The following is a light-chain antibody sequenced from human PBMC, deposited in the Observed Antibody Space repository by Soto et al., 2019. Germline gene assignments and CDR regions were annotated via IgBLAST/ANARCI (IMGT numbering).Light chain of an antibody. CDR3: QQRSNWPPEIT. J-gene: IGKJ5*01. V-gene: IGKV3-11*01. CDR1: QSISIY. CDR2: DVF. Sequence: EIVLTQSPATVSLSPGERATLSCRASQSISIYLAWYQQKPGQAPRLLIYDVFNRATGIPARFSGSGSGTDFTLTISSLEPEDFAVYYCQQRSNWPPEITLGQGTRLEIK.